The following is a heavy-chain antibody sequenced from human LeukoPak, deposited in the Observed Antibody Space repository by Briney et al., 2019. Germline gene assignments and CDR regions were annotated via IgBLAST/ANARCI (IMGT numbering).Heavy chain of an antibody. J-gene: IGHJ6*02. CDR2: ISSSSSYI. CDR3: ANSYCSGGSCYHYYGMDV. V-gene: IGHV3-21*01. D-gene: IGHD2-15*01. CDR1: GFTFSSYS. Sequence: GGSLRLSCAASGFTFSSYSMNWVRQAPEKGLEWVSSISSSSSYIYYADSVKGRFTISRDNAKNSLYLQMNSLRAEDTAVYYCANSYCSGGSCYHYYGMDVWGQGTTVTVSS.